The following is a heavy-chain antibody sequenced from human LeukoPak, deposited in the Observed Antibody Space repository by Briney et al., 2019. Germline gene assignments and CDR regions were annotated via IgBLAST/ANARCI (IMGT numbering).Heavy chain of an antibody. J-gene: IGHJ3*02. Sequence: SETLSLTCAVYGGSFSGYYWSWIRQPPGKGLEWIGEINHSGSTNYNPSLKSRVTTSVDTSKNQFSLKLSSVTAADTAVYYCGGEWGGVWFGELVAFDIWGQGTMVTVSS. V-gene: IGHV4-34*09. D-gene: IGHD3-10*01. CDR3: GGEWGGVWFGELVAFDI. CDR2: INHSGST. CDR1: GGSFSGYY.